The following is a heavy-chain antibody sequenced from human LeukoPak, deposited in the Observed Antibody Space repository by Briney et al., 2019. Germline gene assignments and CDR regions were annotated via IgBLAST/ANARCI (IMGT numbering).Heavy chain of an antibody. D-gene: IGHD3-22*01. CDR2: ISSSSSYI. CDR3: ARDTYYYDSSGSWFDP. CDR1: GFTFSSYS. Sequence: GGSLRLSCAASGFTFSSYSKNWVRQAPGKGLEWVSSISSSSSYIYYADSVKGRFTISRDNAKNSLYLQMNSLRAEDTAVYYCARDTYYYDSSGSWFDPWGQGTLVTASS. J-gene: IGHJ5*02. V-gene: IGHV3-21*01.